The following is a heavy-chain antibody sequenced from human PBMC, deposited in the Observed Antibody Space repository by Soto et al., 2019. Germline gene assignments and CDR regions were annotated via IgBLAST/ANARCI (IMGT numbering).Heavy chain of an antibody. CDR3: ARDTAAAGIFDY. CDR1: GYTFTSYG. Sequence: QVQLVQSGAEVKKPGASVKVSCKASGYTFTSYGISWVRRAPGQGLEWMGWISAYNVNTNYAQKLQGRVTMTTDTSTSTDYMELRSLRSDDTAVYYCARDTAAAGIFDYWGQGTLVTVSS. D-gene: IGHD6-13*01. V-gene: IGHV1-18*01. CDR2: ISAYNVNT. J-gene: IGHJ4*02.